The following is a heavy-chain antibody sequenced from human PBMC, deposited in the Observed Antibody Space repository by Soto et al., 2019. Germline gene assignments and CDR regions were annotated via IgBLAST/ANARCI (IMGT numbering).Heavy chain of an antibody. Sequence: EVQVLESGGGLVQPGGSLRLSCVVSVFPFGANAMSWVRQAPGKGLEWVSGLSNTGRGTSYADSVKGRFNISRDNSENTVYLQMNSLRVEDTAVYYCATEMGATQGPFDNCGQGTLVTVSS. V-gene: IGHV3-23*01. J-gene: IGHJ4*02. CDR3: ATEMGATQGPFDN. D-gene: IGHD1-26*01. CDR2: LSNTGRGT. CDR1: VFPFGANA.